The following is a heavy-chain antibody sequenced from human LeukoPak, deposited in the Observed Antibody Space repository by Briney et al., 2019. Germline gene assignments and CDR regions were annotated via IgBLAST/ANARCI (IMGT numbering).Heavy chain of an antibody. J-gene: IGHJ6*03. CDR3: ASSVGGYDSYYYYMDV. CDR2: IYSGGST. V-gene: IGHV3-66*01. CDR1: GFTFSSYG. Sequence: PGGSLRLSCAASGFTFSSYGMSWVRQAPGKGLEWVSVIYSGGSTYYADSVKGRFTISRDNSKNTLYLQMNSLRAEDTAVYYCASSVGGYDSYYYYMDVWGKGTTVTISS. D-gene: IGHD5-12*01.